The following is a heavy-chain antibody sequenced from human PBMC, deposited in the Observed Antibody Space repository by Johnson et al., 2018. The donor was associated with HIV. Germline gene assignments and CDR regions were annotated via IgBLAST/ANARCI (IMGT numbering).Heavy chain of an antibody. CDR2: ISSSGSTI. Sequence: QVQLVESGGGLVKPGGSLRLSCAASGLTFSDYYMSWIRQAPGKGLEWVSYISSSGSTIYYADSVKGRFTISRANAKNSLYMQMNSLRAEDTAVYYCASQYCGGDCYAFDIWGQGTMVTVSS. CDR3: ASQYCGGDCYAFDI. V-gene: IGHV3-11*04. CDR1: GLTFSDYY. J-gene: IGHJ3*02. D-gene: IGHD2-21*01.